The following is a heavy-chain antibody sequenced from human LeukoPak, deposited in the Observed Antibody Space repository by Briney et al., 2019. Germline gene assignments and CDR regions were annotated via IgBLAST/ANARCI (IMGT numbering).Heavy chain of an antibody. D-gene: IGHD2-15*01. V-gene: IGHV4-34*01. CDR1: GGSFSGYY. J-gene: IGHJ5*02. CDR3: ARGFRNVVVVAATRGVKANWFDP. CDR2: INHSGST. Sequence: SETLSLTCAVYGGSFSGYYWSWIRQPPGKGLEWIGEINHSGSTNYNPSLKSRVTISVDTSKNQFSLKLSSVTAADTAVYYCARGFRNVVVVAATRGVKANWFDPWGQGTLVTVSS.